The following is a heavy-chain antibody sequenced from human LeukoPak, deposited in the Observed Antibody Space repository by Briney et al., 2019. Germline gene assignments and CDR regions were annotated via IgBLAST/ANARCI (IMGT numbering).Heavy chain of an antibody. Sequence: ASVKASCKASGYTFTSYYMHWVRQAPGQGLEWMGIINPSGGSTSYAQKFQGRVTMTRDMSTSTVYMELSSLRSEDTAVYYCARDGDQTYYYDSSGYYPSETHFDYWGQGTLVTVSS. J-gene: IGHJ4*02. CDR2: INPSGGST. CDR1: GYTFTSYY. D-gene: IGHD3-22*01. V-gene: IGHV1-46*01. CDR3: ARDGDQTYYYDSSGYYPSETHFDY.